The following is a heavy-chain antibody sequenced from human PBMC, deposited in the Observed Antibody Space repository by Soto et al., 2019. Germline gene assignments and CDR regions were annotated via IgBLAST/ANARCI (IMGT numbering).Heavy chain of an antibody. D-gene: IGHD1-7*01. J-gene: IGHJ5*02. CDR3: ARGRKDNWNYGVHTRPYNWFDP. CDR2: INHSGST. Sequence: SETLSLTCAVYGGSFSGYYWSWIRKPPGKGLEWIGEINHSGSTNYNPSLKSRVTISVDTSTNQFSLKLSSVTAADTAVYYCARGRKDNWNYGVHTRPYNWFDPWGQGTLVTVSS. CDR1: GGSFSGYY. V-gene: IGHV4-34*01.